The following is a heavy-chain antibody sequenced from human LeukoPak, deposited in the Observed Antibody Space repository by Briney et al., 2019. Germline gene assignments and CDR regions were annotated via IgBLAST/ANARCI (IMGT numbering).Heavy chain of an antibody. D-gene: IGHD5-24*01. CDR3: ARDPGRRDGCPSNWFDP. V-gene: IGHV1-2*02. CDR2: INPNSGGT. J-gene: IGHJ5*02. CDR1: GYTFTGYY. Sequence: ASVKVSCKASGYTFTGYYMHWVRQAPGQGLEWMGWINPNSGGTNYAQKFQGRVTMTRDTSISTAYMELSRLRSDDTAVYYCARDPGRRDGCPSNWFDPWGQGTLVTVSS.